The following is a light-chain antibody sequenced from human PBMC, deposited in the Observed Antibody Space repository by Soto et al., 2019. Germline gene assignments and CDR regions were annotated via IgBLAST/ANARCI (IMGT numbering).Light chain of an antibody. CDR3: EQYHYWTSEFT. CDR1: QSVSSN. Sequence: EIVMTQSPATLSASPGERATLSCRASQSVSSNLAWYQQKPGQAPRLLIYGASTRATGIPARFSGSGSGTEITLTISSRQSEDFAVSYCEQYHYWTSEFTFGAGTKVDIK. J-gene: IGKJ3*01. CDR2: GAS. V-gene: IGKV3-15*01.